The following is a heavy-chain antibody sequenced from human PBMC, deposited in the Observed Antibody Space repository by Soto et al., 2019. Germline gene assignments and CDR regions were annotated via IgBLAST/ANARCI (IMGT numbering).Heavy chain of an antibody. V-gene: IGHV1-69*02. CDR3: ASDSPLYCSSTSCNNWFDP. CDR1: GGTFSSYT. Sequence: ASVKVSCKASGGTFSSYTISWVRQAPGQGLEWMGRIIPILGIANYAQKFQGRVTITADKSTSTAYMELSSLRSEDTAVYYCASDSPLYCSSTSCNNWFDPWGQGTLVTVSS. J-gene: IGHJ5*02. D-gene: IGHD2-2*01. CDR2: IIPILGIA.